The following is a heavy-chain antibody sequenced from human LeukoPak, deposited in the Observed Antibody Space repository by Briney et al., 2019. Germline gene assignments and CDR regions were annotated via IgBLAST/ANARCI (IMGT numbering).Heavy chain of an antibody. D-gene: IGHD4-17*01. Sequence: SETLSLTCAVYGGSFSGYYWSWIRQPPGKGLEWIGEINHSGSTNYNPSLKSRVTISVDTSKNQFSLKLSSVTAADTAVYYCARGFYGDYPYYYYGMDVWGQGTTVTVSS. J-gene: IGHJ6*02. CDR3: ARGFYGDYPYYYYGMDV. CDR1: GGSFSGYY. CDR2: INHSGST. V-gene: IGHV4-34*01.